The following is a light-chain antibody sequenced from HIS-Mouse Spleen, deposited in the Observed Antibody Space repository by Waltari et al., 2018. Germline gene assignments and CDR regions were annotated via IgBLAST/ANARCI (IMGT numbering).Light chain of an antibody. V-gene: IGLV2-8*01. CDR2: EVS. CDR1: SSDVGGYTY. J-gene: IGLJ1*01. Sequence: QSALTQPPSASGSPGQSVTISCTGTSSDVGGYTYVPWYQQQPGKAPKLMIYEVSKRPSGVPDRFSGSKSGNTASLTVSGLQAEDEADYYCSSYAGSNNYVFGTGTKVTVL. CDR3: SSYAGSNNYV.